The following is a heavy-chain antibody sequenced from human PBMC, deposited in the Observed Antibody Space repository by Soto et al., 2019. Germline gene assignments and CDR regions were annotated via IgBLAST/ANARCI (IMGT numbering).Heavy chain of an antibody. CDR1: GGSVSSGSYY. D-gene: IGHD3-10*01. CDR3: ARNVVRGVIPNWFDP. CDR2: IYYSGST. J-gene: IGHJ5*02. V-gene: IGHV4-61*01. Sequence: PSETLSLTCTVSGGSVSSGSYYWSWIRQPPGKGLEWIGYIYYSGSTNYNPSLKSRVTISVDTSKNQFSLKLSSVTAADTAVYYCARNVVRGVIPNWFDPWGQGTLVTVSS.